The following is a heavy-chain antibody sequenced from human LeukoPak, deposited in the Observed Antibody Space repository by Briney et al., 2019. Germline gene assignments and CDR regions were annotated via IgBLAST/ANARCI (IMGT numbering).Heavy chain of an antibody. CDR1: GGSISSYY. D-gene: IGHD6-13*01. CDR2: IYTSEST. V-gene: IGHV4-4*07. J-gene: IGHJ3*02. Sequence: SDTLSLTCTVSGGSISSYYWSWIRQPVGKGLEWIGRIYTSESTNYNPSLKSRVTMSVDTSKNQFSLNLSSVTAADTAVYYCARGVGIAAAGDAFDIWGQGTMVTVSS. CDR3: ARGVGIAAAGDAFDI.